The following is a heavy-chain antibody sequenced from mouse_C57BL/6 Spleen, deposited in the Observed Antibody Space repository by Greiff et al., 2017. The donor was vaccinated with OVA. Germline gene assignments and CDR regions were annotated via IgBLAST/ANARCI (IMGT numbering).Heavy chain of an antibody. V-gene: IGHV5-9*01. CDR3: ARSYYGFMDY. J-gene: IGHJ4*01. Sequence: EVKLVESGGGLVKPGGSLKLSCAASGFTFSSYTMSWVRQTPEKRLEWVATISGGGGNTYYPDSVKGRFTISRDNAKNTLYLQMSSLRSEDTALYYCARSYYGFMDYWGQGTSVTVSS. D-gene: IGHD1-1*01. CDR2: ISGGGGNT. CDR1: GFTFSSYT.